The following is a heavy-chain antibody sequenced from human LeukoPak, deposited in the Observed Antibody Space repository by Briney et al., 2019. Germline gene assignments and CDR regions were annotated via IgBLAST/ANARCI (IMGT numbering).Heavy chain of an antibody. CDR2: IRSKAYGGTT. D-gene: IGHD2-21*02. CDR1: GFTFGDYA. CDR3: TRGFRVTRGPLFDY. Sequence: GGSLRLSCTASGFTFGDYAMSWFRQAPGKGLEWVGFIRSKAYGGTTEYAASVKGRFTISRDDSKSIAYLQMNSLKTEDTAVYYCTRGFRVTRGPLFDYGGQGPLATVSS. J-gene: IGHJ4*02. V-gene: IGHV3-49*03.